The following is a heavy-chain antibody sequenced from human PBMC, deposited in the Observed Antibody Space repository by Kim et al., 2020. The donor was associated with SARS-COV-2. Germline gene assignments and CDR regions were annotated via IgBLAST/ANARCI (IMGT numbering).Heavy chain of an antibody. D-gene: IGHD3-10*01. CDR3: AGGDYGSGSSYYYGMDV. Sequence: VKGRFTISRDNAKNSLYLQMNSLRAEDTAVYYCAGGDYGSGSSYYYGMDVWGQGTTVTVSS. V-gene: IGHV3-7*04. J-gene: IGHJ6*02.